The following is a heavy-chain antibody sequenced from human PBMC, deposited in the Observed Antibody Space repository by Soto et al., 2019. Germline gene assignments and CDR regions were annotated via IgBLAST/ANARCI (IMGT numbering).Heavy chain of an antibody. Sequence: ESLQISSRDSEYSCSSFWIAWVHQMPRNGLECWGIIWPGDSATKYGPAFQGHVTISPDSAISTAYLQWSTLKAWDTAMYYCARGPDQRYHDLWGRGSLVTVPS. CDR1: EYSCSSFW. CDR3: ARGPDQRYHDL. D-gene: IGHD1-26*01. CDR2: IWPGDSAT. J-gene: IGHJ2*01. V-gene: IGHV5-51*07.